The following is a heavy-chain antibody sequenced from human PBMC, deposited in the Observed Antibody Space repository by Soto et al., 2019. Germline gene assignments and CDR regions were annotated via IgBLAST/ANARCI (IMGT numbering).Heavy chain of an antibody. CDR1: GFTFADYV. Sequence: LRLSCTTSGFTFADYVMTWVRQAPGKGLEWVSFIRSKAYGGTTEYAASVKGRFTISRDDSKTIAYLQMNSLKTEDTAVYYCTRKGDTAMALGYNWFDPWGQGTLVTVSS. CDR3: TRKGDTAMALGYNWFDP. J-gene: IGHJ5*02. CDR2: IRSKAYGGTT. D-gene: IGHD5-18*01. V-gene: IGHV3-49*04.